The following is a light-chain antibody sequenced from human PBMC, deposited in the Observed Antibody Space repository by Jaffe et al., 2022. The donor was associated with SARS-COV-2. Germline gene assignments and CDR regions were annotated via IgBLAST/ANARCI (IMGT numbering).Light chain of an antibody. Sequence: DIQMTQSPSTLSASVGDRVTIACRASQNINTWLAWYQQKPGKAPELLIYKASILQSGVPSRFSGSGSGTEFTLTISSLQPDDSATYYCQQYSLYPWAFGQGTKVEIK. J-gene: IGKJ1*01. CDR2: KAS. CDR3: QQYSLYPWA. CDR1: QNINTW. V-gene: IGKV1-5*03.